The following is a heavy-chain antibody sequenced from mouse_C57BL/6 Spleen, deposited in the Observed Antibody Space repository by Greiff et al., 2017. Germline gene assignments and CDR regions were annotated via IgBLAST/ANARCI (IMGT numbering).Heavy chain of an antibody. CDR1: GYAFSSYW. CDR3: ARDDGNYFDY. CDR2: IYPGDGDT. J-gene: IGHJ2*01. Sequence: QVHVKQSGAELVKPGASVKISCKASGYAFSSYWMNWVKQRPGKGLEWIGQIYPGDGDTTYNGKFKGKATLTADKSSSTAYMQLSSLTSEDSAVYFCARDDGNYFDYWGQGTTLTVSS. V-gene: IGHV1-80*01. D-gene: IGHD2-3*01.